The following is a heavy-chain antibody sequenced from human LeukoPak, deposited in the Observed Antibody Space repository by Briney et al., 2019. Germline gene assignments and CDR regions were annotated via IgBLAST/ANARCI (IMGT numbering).Heavy chain of an antibody. CDR1: GFTFSSYA. J-gene: IGHJ4*02. V-gene: IGHV3-23*01. Sequence: GGSLRLSCAASGFTFSSYAMSWVRQAPGKGLEWVSAISGSGGSTYFADSVKGRFTISRDNSKNTLYLQMNSLRAEDTAVYYCAKDDGPPPSYFDYWGQGTLVTVSS. CDR3: AKDDGPPPSYFDY. CDR2: ISGSGGST.